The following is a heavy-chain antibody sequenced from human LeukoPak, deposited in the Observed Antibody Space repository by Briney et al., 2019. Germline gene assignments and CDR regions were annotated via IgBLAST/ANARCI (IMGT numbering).Heavy chain of an antibody. CDR1: GFTFSSYG. CDR3: AKLVRGAGDDDAFDI. J-gene: IGHJ3*02. Sequence: GRSLRLSCAASGFTFSSYGMHWVRQAPGKGLEWVAVISYDGSNKYYADSVKGRFTISRDNSKNTLYLQMNSLRAEDTAVYYCAKLVRGAGDDDAFDIWGQGTMVTVSS. CDR2: ISYDGSNK. V-gene: IGHV3-30*18. D-gene: IGHD5-24*01.